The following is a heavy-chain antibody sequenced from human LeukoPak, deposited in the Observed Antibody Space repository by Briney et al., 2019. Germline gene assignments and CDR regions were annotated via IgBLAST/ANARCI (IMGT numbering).Heavy chain of an antibody. Sequence: GESVEISCKGSGYSFTNSWIGWVRQMPGKGLEWMGIIYPGDSNSKYSPTFQGQVTISADKSINTAYLQWSTLRASDTAMYYCARLGGYYKGPDYWGQGTLVTVSS. CDR3: ARLGGYYKGPDY. CDR1: GYSFTNSW. J-gene: IGHJ4*02. D-gene: IGHD3-22*01. V-gene: IGHV5-51*01. CDR2: IYPGDSNS.